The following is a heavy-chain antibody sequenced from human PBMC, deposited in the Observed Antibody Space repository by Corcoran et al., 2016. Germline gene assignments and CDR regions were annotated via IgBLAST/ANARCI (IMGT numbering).Heavy chain of an antibody. Sequence: EVQLVESGGGLVQPGRSLRLSCTASGFTFGDYAMSWFRQAPGKGLEWVGFIRSKAYGGTTEYAASVKGRFTISRDDSKSIAYLQMNSLKTEQTAVYYGTGVRPRSGSYSPGTGYFDYWGQGTLVTVSS. CDR3: TGVRPRSGSYSPGTGYFDY. V-gene: IGHV3-49*03. CDR2: IRSKAYGGTT. J-gene: IGHJ4*02. CDR1: GFTFGDYA. D-gene: IGHD3-10*01.